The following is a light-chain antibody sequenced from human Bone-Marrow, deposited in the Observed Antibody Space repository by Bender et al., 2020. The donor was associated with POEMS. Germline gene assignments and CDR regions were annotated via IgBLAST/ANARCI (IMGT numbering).Light chain of an antibody. CDR3: CSYAGSDTWDV. V-gene: IGLV1-44*01. CDR2: RSD. Sequence: QSILTQPPSASGTPGQTVTISCSGSSSNIGSHTVNWYQQFPGAAPKFLIYRSDQRPSGVPDRFSGSKSGTSASLAISGLQFEDEADYICCSYAGSDTWDVFGTGTSVSVL. CDR1: SSNIGSHT. J-gene: IGLJ1*01.